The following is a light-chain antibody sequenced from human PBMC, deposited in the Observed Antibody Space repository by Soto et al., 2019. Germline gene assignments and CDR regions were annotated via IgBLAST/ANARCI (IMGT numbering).Light chain of an antibody. J-gene: IGKJ2*01. CDR2: DAS. Sequence: DIQMTQFPSTLSASVGDRVTITCRASQTTNTWLAWYQRKPGTAPKLLIYDASSLEGGVPSRFSASGSGTEFTLTISSLQPDDLATYYCQQYISYPYTFGQGTKVDIK. V-gene: IGKV1-5*01. CDR1: QTTNTW. CDR3: QQYISYPYT.